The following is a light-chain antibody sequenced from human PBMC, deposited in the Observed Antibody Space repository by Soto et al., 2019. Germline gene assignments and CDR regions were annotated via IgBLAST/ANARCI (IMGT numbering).Light chain of an antibody. CDR2: GVS. CDR1: ESVSSTS. V-gene: IGKV3-20*01. Sequence: EIVLTQSPGTLSLSPGERATLSCRASESVSSTSLAWYQLKPGQAPRLLMYGVSSRATGIPDRFSGSGSGTDFTLIINRLEPEDFAVYFCQQYDNSVWTFGQGTKVEIK. CDR3: QQYDNSVWT. J-gene: IGKJ1*01.